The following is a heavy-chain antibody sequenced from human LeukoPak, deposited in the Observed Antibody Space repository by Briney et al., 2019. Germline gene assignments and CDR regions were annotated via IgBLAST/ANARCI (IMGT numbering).Heavy chain of an antibody. D-gene: IGHD3-9*01. Sequence: ASVKVSCKASGYTFTGYYMHWVRQAPGQGLEWMGRINPNSGGTNYAQKFQGRVTMTRDTSISTAYMELSRLRSDDTAVYYCARERYDILTGYYSLDYWGQGTLVTVSP. J-gene: IGHJ4*02. CDR1: GYTFTGYY. V-gene: IGHV1-2*06. CDR3: ARERYDILTGYYSLDY. CDR2: INPNSGGT.